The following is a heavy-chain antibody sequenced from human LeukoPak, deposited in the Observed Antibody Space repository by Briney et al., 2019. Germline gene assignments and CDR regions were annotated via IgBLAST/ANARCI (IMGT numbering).Heavy chain of an antibody. V-gene: IGHV4-38-2*02. D-gene: IGHD3-16*01. CDR3: ARSTFYYYMDV. CDR1: AYSISSGYY. J-gene: IGHJ6*03. CDR2: IYHSEST. Sequence: SETLSLTCIVSAYSISSGYYWGWIRQPPGKGLEWIGSIYHSESTYYNPSLKSRVTISIDTSKNQFSLKLSSVTAADTAVYYCARSTFYYYMDVWGKGTTVTVSS.